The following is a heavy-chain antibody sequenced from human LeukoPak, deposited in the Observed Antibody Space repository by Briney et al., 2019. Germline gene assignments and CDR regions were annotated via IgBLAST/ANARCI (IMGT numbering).Heavy chain of an antibody. Sequence: SQTLSLTCTVSGGSISSGGYFWTWTRQPAGKGLDWIGHIYDSGNTNYNPSLWSRVTISVDTSKNEFSLKLSSVTAADTAVYFCARGRRRDRDGYKSPGGWFDSWGQGTLVTVSS. CDR1: GGSISSGGYF. D-gene: IGHD5-24*01. CDR2: IYDSGNT. J-gene: IGHJ5*01. V-gene: IGHV4-61*09. CDR3: ARGRRRDRDGYKSPGGWFDS.